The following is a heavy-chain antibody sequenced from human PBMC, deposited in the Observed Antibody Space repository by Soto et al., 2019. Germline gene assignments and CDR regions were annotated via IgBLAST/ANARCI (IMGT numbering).Heavy chain of an antibody. D-gene: IGHD3-10*01. Sequence: QLLQSGGGLVQPAGSLTLSCAASGFTFGTTDMSWVRQAPGEGLEWVSTIDGSGGITYYADSVKGRFTISRDNSRNTVYLQMTSLRGDDTALYYCVKNSGWFNTWGQGALVTVSS. J-gene: IGHJ5*02. V-gene: IGHV3-23*01. CDR3: VKNSGWFNT. CDR1: GFTFGTTD. CDR2: IDGSGGIT.